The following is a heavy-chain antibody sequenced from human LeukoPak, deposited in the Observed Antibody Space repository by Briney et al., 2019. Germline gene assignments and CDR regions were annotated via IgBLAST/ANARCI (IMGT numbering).Heavy chain of an antibody. V-gene: IGHV3-48*03. D-gene: IGHD1-26*01. J-gene: IGHJ4*02. CDR2: ITSRGSTI. CDR3: ARDTGPSRSYYGGCDY. Sequence: PGGSLRLSCAASGFSFDDYAMNWVRQAPGKGLEWVSYITSRGSTIYYADSVKGRFTMSRDNAKNSLYLQMNSLRAEDTAVYYCARDTGPSRSYYGGCDYWGQGTLVTVSS. CDR1: GFSFDDYA.